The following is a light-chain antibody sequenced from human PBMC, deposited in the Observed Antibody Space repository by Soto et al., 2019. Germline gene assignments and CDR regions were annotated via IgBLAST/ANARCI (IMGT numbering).Light chain of an antibody. CDR2: AAS. CDR1: QSMSSY. Sequence: DIQMTQSPSSLSASVADRVTITCRASQSMSSYLNWYQQKPGKAPKLLIYAASSLQSGVPSRFSGSGSGTDFTLTISSLQPEDFATYYCQQSYSTLYTFGQGTKLEIK. CDR3: QQSYSTLYT. V-gene: IGKV1-39*01. J-gene: IGKJ2*01.